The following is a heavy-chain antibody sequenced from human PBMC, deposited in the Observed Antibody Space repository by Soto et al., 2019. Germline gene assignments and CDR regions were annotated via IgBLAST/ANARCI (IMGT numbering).Heavy chain of an antibody. CDR2: INPYSGGA. J-gene: IGHJ5*02. CDR1: GYTFTGYF. D-gene: IGHD3-10*01. Sequence: GALVKVSCKASGYTFTGYFMHWVRQAPGQGLEWMGWINPYSGGADYAQSFQGRVTMTRDTSISTVYMELSRLRFDDTAVYYCARVIRGAYYNSPLDTWGQGTVATVST. CDR3: ARVIRGAYYNSPLDT. V-gene: IGHV1-2*02.